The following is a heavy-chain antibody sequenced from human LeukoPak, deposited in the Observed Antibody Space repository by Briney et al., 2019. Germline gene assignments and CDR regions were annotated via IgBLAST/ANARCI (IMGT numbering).Heavy chain of an antibody. J-gene: IGHJ4*02. Sequence: GGSLRLSCAASGFTVSSNYMSWVRQAPGKGLEWVSAISGSGGSTYYADSVKGRFTISRDNSKNTLYLQMNSLRAEDTAVYYCAKDSAQNYYDSSGFPDYWGQGTLVTVSS. V-gene: IGHV3-23*01. CDR3: AKDSAQNYYDSSGFPDY. D-gene: IGHD3-22*01. CDR1: GFTVSSNY. CDR2: ISGSGGST.